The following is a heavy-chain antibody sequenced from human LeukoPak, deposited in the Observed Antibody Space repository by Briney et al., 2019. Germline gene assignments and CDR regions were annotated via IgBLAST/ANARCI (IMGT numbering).Heavy chain of an antibody. J-gene: IGHJ4*02. V-gene: IGHV4-59*11. D-gene: IGHD5-18*01. Sequence: SETLSLTCMVSSGSINNHYWGWVRQPPGKGGEWVGYIYDSWNTNYHPSLNRRLPISIDTSKNHFSLNLTSVTAADTAVYYCARDQIGYGLDYWGQGTLLTVSS. CDR2: IYDSWNT. CDR3: ARDQIGYGLDY. CDR1: SGSINNHY.